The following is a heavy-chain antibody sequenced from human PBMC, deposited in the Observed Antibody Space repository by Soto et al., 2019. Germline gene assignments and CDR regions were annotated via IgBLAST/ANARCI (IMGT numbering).Heavy chain of an antibody. V-gene: IGHV4-31*03. CDR1: GGSIISGGYY. D-gene: IGHD2-15*01. J-gene: IGHJ5*02. CDR2: IYYSGST. Sequence: PSETLSLTCTVSGGSIISGGYYWICIRQHPGKGLELIGYIYYSGSTYYNPSLKSRVTISVDTSKNQFSLKLSSVTAADTAVYYCARDRWSVVAGPYWFDPWGQGTLVTVSS. CDR3: ARDRWSVVAGPYWFDP.